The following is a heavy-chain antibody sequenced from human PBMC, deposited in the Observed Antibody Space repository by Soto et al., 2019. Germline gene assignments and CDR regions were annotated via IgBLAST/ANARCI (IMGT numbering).Heavy chain of an antibody. CDR1: GFRFSTYD. CDR2: MSGSGSGT. CDR3: VRQAKLTTVTANVGYYSGLDV. Sequence: DVQLLESGGGLVQPGGSLRLSCAASGFRFSTYDMSWVRQAPGKGLEWVSVMSGSGSGTYYAVSVKGRFTISRDNSKNTLYLQMKSLRVEDTAVYYCVRQAKLTTVTANVGYYSGLDVWGQGTTVTVSS. J-gene: IGHJ6*02. D-gene: IGHD4-4*01. V-gene: IGHV3-23*01.